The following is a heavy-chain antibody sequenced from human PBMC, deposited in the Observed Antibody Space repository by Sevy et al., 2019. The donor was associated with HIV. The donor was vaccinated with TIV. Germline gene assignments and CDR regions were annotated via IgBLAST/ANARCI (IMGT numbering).Heavy chain of an antibody. CDR3: AKNTAAVGTGGFDY. D-gene: IGHD6-13*01. V-gene: IGHV3-30*02. J-gene: IGHJ4*02. CDR1: GFTSSYPG. Sequence: GGSLRLSCAASGFTSSYPGMHWVRQAPGQGLEWVTFIQYDGNNKYYADSVKGRFTISRDNSKNTLYLQMNSLRSDDTAVYYCAKNTAAVGTGGFDYWGQGTLVTVSS. CDR2: IQYDGNNK.